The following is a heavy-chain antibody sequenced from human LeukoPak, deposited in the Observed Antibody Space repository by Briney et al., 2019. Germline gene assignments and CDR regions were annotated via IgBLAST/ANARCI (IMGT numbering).Heavy chain of an antibody. Sequence: GGSLRLSCAASGFTFSSYEMNWVRQAPGKGLEWVSGIDWNGDTTGYADSVKGRFTISRDNVKNSLYLQMNSLRVEDTALYFCAMRPNWFDSWGQGTLVTVSS. CDR3: AMRPNWFDS. CDR1: GFTFSSYE. J-gene: IGHJ5*01. CDR2: IDWNGDTT. V-gene: IGHV3-20*04.